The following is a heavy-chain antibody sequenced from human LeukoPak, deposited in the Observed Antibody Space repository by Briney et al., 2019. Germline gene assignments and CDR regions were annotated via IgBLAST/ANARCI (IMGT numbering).Heavy chain of an antibody. V-gene: IGHV3-30*02. CDR3: RGNYYGSGSYADFDY. Sequence: GGSLRLSCAASGFTFSSYGMHWVRPAPGKGLEWVAFIRYDGSNKYYADSVKGRFTISRDNSKNTLYLQMNSLRADDTAVYYCRGNYYGSGSYADFDYWGQGTLVPVSS. J-gene: IGHJ4*02. CDR2: IRYDGSNK. D-gene: IGHD3-10*01. CDR1: GFTFSSYG.